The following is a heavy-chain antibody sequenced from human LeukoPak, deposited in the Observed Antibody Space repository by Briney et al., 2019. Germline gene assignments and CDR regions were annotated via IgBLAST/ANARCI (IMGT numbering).Heavy chain of an antibody. D-gene: IGHD4-17*01. CDR1: GSTFSNYW. CDR3: ARGYDYGDYGVVE. Sequence: GGSLRLSCAASGSTFSNYWMSWVRQAPGKGLEWVANIKQDGSEEVYVDSLKGRFTISRDNAKNSLFLQMNTLRAEDTAVYYCARGYDYGDYGVVEWGQGTLVTVSS. CDR2: IKQDGSEE. J-gene: IGHJ4*02. V-gene: IGHV3-7*05.